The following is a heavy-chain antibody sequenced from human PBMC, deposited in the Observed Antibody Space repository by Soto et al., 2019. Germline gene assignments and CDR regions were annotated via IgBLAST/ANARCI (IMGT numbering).Heavy chain of an antibody. J-gene: IGHJ4*02. CDR1: GVTFSSYG. D-gene: IGHD3-10*01. CDR2: ISYDGSNK. Sequence: PGGSLRLSCAASGVTFSSYGMHWVRQAPGKGLEWVAVISYDGSNKYYADSVKGRFTISRDNSKNTLYLQMNSLRAEDTAVYYCAKEAYYYGSGSYYRSRPKYYFDYWGQGTLVTVSS. V-gene: IGHV3-30*18. CDR3: AKEAYYYGSGSYYRSRPKYYFDY.